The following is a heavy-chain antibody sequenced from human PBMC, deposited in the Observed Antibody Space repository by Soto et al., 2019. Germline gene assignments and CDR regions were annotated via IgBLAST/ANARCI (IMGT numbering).Heavy chain of an antibody. CDR3: AKTGPYYYDSSGYYYRSYYYGMDV. J-gene: IGHJ6*02. Sequence: QAGGSLRLSCAASGFTFSSYGMHWVRQAPGKGLEWVAVISYDGSNKYYADSVKGRFTISRDNSKNTLYLQMNSLRAEDTAVYYCAKTGPYYYDSSGYYYRSYYYGMDVWGQGXTVTVSS. V-gene: IGHV3-30*18. D-gene: IGHD3-22*01. CDR1: GFTFSSYG. CDR2: ISYDGSNK.